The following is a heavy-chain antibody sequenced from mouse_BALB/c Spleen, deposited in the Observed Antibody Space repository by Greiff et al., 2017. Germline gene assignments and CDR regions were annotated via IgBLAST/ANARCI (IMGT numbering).Heavy chain of an antibody. Sequence: EVKVVESGGGLVKPGGSLKLSCAASGFTFSSYAMSWVRQSPEKRLEWVAEISSGGSYTYYPDTVTGRFTISRDNAKNTLYLEMSSLRSEDTAMYYCARAEYYYAMDYWGQGTSVTVSS. CDR1: GFTFSSYA. CDR2: ISSGGSYT. V-gene: IGHV5-9-4*01. CDR3: ARAEYYYAMDY. J-gene: IGHJ4*01.